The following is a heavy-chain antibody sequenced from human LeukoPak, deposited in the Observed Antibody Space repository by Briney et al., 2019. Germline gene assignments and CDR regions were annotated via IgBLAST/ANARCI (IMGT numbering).Heavy chain of an antibody. CDR3: ARGNWNEMWAFDI. CDR1: GGSISSYY. J-gene: IGHJ3*02. CDR2: IYYSGST. Sequence: SETLSLTCTVSGGSISSYYWSWIRQPPGKGLEWIGYIYYSGSTNYNPSLKSRVTISVDTSKNQFSLKLSSATAADTAVYYCARGNWNEMWAFDIWGQGTMVTVSS. D-gene: IGHD1-1*01. V-gene: IGHV4-59*01.